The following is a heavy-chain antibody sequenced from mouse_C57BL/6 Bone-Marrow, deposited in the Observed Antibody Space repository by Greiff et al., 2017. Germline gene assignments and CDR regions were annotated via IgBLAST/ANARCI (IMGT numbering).Heavy chain of an antibody. Sequence: VQLQQSGAELVRPGASVQLSCTASGFNIPDAYMHWVKQRPEQGLEWIGWIDPENGDTDYASKFQGKATRTADTSSNTAYLQLSSLTCEGTAVYYCTSPNWGQEAL. V-gene: IGHV14-4*01. D-gene: IGHD6-5*01. CDR2: IDPENGDT. J-gene: IGHJ3*01. CDR3: TSPN. CDR1: GFNIPDAY.